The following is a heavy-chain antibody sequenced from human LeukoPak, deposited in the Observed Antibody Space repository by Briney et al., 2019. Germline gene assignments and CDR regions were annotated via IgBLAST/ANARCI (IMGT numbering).Heavy chain of an antibody. V-gene: IGHV4-4*07. D-gene: IGHD3-10*01. J-gene: IGHJ5*02. CDR1: GGSISSYY. Sequence: ASETLSLTCTVSGGSISSYYWSWIRQPAGKGLEWIGRIYTSGSTNYNPSLKSRVTMSVDTSKNQFSLKLSSVTAADTAVYYCARDRITMVRGAKAFWFDPWGQGTLVTVSS. CDR2: IYTSGST. CDR3: ARDRITMVRGAKAFWFDP.